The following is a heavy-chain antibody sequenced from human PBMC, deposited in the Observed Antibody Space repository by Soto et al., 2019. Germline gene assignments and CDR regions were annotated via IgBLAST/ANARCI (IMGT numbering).Heavy chain of an antibody. Sequence: GASVKVSCKASGYTFTAYFMHWVRQAPGQGLEWMGIVNPRGGSTNYAQRFQGRIAMTWDTSTSTVYMELSRLGSDDKAVYYCARAPYSSSSFFFDFWGQGTPVTVSS. CDR2: VNPRGGST. CDR3: ARAPYSSSSFFFDF. D-gene: IGHD6-6*01. V-gene: IGHV1-46*01. J-gene: IGHJ4*02. CDR1: GYTFTAYF.